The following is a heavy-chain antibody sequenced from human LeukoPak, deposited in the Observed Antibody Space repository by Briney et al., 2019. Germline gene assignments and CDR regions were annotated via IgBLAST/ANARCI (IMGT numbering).Heavy chain of an antibody. CDR2: IYYSGIT. J-gene: IGHJ5*02. D-gene: IGHD6-13*01. Sequence: PSETLSLTCTVSGGSIRSYYWNWIRQPPGKGLEWIGYIYYSGITNYNPSLKSRVTISVDMSKNQFSLKLSPVTAADTAVYYCARDYAGSSSWNWFDPWGQGTLVTVSS. CDR3: ARDYAGSSSWNWFDP. CDR1: GGSIRSYY. V-gene: IGHV4-59*01.